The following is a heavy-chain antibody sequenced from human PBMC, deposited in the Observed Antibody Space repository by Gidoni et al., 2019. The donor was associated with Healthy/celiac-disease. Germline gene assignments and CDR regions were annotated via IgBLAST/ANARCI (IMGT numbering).Heavy chain of an antibody. CDR2: IWYDGSNK. CDR1: GFTVSRCG. V-gene: IGHV3-33*01. CDR3: ARGRAGGEFYYYYGMDV. D-gene: IGHD3-10*01. J-gene: IGHJ6*02. Sequence: QGQRVEAGGGVVQPGGSLRPSCAASGFTVSRCGMHWGRQAPGKGLEWVAVIWYDGSNKYYADSVKGRFTLSRDNSKNTLYLQMNSLRAEDTAVYYCARGRAGGEFYYYYGMDVWGQGTTVTVSS.